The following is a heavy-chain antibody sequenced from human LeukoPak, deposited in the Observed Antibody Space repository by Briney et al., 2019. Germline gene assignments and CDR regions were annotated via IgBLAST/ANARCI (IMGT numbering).Heavy chain of an antibody. CDR1: GFTFSSYA. J-gene: IGHJ3*02. Sequence: GRSLRLSCAASGFTFSSYAMHWVRQAPGKGLEWVAVISYDGSNKYYADSVKGRFTISRDNSKNTLYLQMDSLRAEDTAVYYCAREGDYYYDSSGYYAFDIWGQGTMVTVSS. CDR3: AREGDYYYDSSGYYAFDI. D-gene: IGHD3-22*01. V-gene: IGHV3-30-3*01. CDR2: ISYDGSNK.